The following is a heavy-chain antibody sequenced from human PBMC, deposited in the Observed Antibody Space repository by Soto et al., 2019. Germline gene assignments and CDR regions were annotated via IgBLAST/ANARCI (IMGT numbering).Heavy chain of an antibody. CDR1: GYTFTSHD. CDR2: MNPNSGHI. Sequence: QVQLVQSGAEMKKPGASVKVSCKASGYTFTSHDINWMRQTTGQGLEWMGWMNPNSGHINYAQKFQGRVTMTRDTSISTAYMELTNLRSEDTAIYYCASDMSTNWGQGTLVTVSS. D-gene: IGHD2-2*01. CDR3: ASDMSTN. J-gene: IGHJ4*02. V-gene: IGHV1-8*01.